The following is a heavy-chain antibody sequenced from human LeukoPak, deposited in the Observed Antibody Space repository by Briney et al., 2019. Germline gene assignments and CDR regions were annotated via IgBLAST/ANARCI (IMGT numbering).Heavy chain of an antibody. D-gene: IGHD6-19*01. CDR2: IYYSGST. J-gene: IGHJ4*02. CDR3: ARSSRGLALKFDY. V-gene: IGHV4-59*01. CDR1: GGSISSYY. Sequence: SETLSLTCTVSGGSISSYYWSWIRQPPGKGLEWIGYIYYSGSTNYNPSLKSRVTISVDTSKNQFSLKLSSVTAADTAVYYCARSSRGLALKFDYWGQGTLVTVSS.